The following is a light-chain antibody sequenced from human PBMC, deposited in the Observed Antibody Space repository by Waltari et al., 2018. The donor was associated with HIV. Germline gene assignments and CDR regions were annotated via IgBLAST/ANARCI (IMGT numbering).Light chain of an antibody. CDR3: NSRDSSGHWF. CDR2: GEN. V-gene: IGLV3-19*01. CDR1: SVSSYY. J-gene: IGLJ3*02. Sequence: SSELAQDPAVSVALGQTVRITCQGDSVSSYYASWYQQKPGQAHVLVVYGENNRPSGIPDRFSGSSSGNTASLTIAGAQAEDEADYYCNSRDSSGHWFFGGGTKVTVL.